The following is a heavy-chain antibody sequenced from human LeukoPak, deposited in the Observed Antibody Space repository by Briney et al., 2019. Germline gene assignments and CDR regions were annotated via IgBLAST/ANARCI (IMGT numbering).Heavy chain of an antibody. Sequence: LETLSLTCTVSGGPIGTYSWSWIRQPPGKGLEWIGNIYNSGTTNYNPSLMSRVTISVDTSKNQFSLKLSSVTAADTAVYYCVRQGGYWGQGTLVTVSS. V-gene: IGHV4-59*01. J-gene: IGHJ4*02. D-gene: IGHD3-16*01. CDR2: IYNSGTT. CDR3: VRQGGY. CDR1: GGPIGTYS.